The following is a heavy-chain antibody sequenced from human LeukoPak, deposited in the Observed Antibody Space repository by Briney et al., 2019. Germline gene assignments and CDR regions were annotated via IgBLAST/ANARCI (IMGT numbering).Heavy chain of an antibody. CDR2: IKEDGSDT. Sequence: GGSLRLSCAASGFRFSGFWMSWVRQAPGKGLEWLANIKEDGSDTYYVDSVKGRFTISRDNAKNSVYLQMSSLRDEDTAVYDCTRDPPHGVYDSSDTPFDYWGQGTLVTVSS. J-gene: IGHJ4*02. V-gene: IGHV3-7*01. CDR1: GFRFSGFW. CDR3: TRDPPHGVYDSSDTPFDY. D-gene: IGHD3-22*01.